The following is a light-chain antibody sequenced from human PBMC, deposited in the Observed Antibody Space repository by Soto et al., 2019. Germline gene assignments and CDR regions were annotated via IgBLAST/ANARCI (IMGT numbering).Light chain of an antibody. J-gene: IGKJ1*01. V-gene: IGKV1-39*01. Sequence: DIQMAQSPSSLSASVGDRVTITCRTTQTISNYLNWYQQKPGKAPKLLIYGVSTLQSGVPSRLSGSGSGTAFTLTISSLQPEDFATYFCQQSYSNPPWTFGQGTKVDIK. CDR1: QTISNY. CDR3: QQSYSNPPWT. CDR2: GVS.